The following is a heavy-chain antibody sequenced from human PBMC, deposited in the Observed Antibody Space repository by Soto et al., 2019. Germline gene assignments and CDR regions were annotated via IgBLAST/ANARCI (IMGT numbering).Heavy chain of an antibody. Sequence: SVKVSCKASGGTFSSYAINWVRQAPGQGLEWMGGIIPIFGTANYAQKFQGRVTITADASTSTAYMELSSLRSDDTAVYYCAREGRLRSSFDIWGQGTMVTVSS. V-gene: IGHV1-69*13. D-gene: IGHD5-12*01. CDR1: GGTFSSYA. CDR3: AREGRLRSSFDI. J-gene: IGHJ3*02. CDR2: IIPIFGTA.